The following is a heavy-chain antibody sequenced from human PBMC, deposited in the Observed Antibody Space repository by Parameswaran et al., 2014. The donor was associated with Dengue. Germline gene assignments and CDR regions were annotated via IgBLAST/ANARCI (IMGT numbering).Heavy chain of an antibody. Sequence: WIRQPQGRAGVVAVISYDGSNKYYADSVKGRFTISRDNSKNTLYLQMNSLRAEDTAVYYCASFSKAYYYDSSGSPINMDVWGKGTTVTVSS. V-gene: IGHV3-30-3*01. CDR3: ASFSKAYYYDSSGSPINMDV. CDR2: ISYDGSNK. D-gene: IGHD3-22*01. J-gene: IGHJ6*03.